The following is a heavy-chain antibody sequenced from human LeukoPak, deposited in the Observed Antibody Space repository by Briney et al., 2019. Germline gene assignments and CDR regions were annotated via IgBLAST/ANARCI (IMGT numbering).Heavy chain of an antibody. D-gene: IGHD2-15*01. Sequence: PSETLSLTCTVSGGSISSYFWSWIRQPPGKGLEWIGYIYYSGTTNYNPSLKSRVTISVDTSKNQFSLKLSSVTAADTAVYFCARGYCGGGSCYADAFDIWGQGTMVTVSS. CDR3: ARGYCGGGSCYADAFDI. CDR1: GGSISSYF. V-gene: IGHV4-59*08. J-gene: IGHJ3*02. CDR2: IYYSGTT.